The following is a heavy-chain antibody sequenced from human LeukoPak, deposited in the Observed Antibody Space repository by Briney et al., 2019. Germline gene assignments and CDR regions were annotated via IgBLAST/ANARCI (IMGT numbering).Heavy chain of an antibody. V-gene: IGHV3-23*01. Sequence: GGSLTLSCAASGFTFSDYSLTWIRQPPGKGLDWVSAISGSGGTTYHADSVKGRFTISRDNSKNTLHLQMNSLRAEDTALYYCAKGLINDWSALDSWGQGTLVTVSS. CDR1: GFTFSDYS. D-gene: IGHD3-9*01. CDR2: ISGSGGTT. CDR3: AKGLINDWSALDS. J-gene: IGHJ4*02.